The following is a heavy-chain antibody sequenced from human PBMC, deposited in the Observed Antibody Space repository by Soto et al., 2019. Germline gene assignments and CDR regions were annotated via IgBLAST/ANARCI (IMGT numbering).Heavy chain of an antibody. D-gene: IGHD3-22*01. Sequence: PGESLKISCKGSGYTFTNYWHGWVRQMPGKGLEWMGNIYADNSDSKYSPSFQGQVSTSADKSISTAYLQWSSLKASDTAMYYCARLYGYYDSSGYHYYFDYWGQGTRVTVSS. CDR1: GYTFTNYW. CDR2: IYADNSDS. CDR3: ARLYGYYDSSGYHYYFDY. V-gene: IGHV5-51*01. J-gene: IGHJ4*02.